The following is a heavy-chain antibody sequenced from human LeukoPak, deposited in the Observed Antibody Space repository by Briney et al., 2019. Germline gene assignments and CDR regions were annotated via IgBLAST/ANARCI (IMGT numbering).Heavy chain of an antibody. CDR1: GFTFSGFG. D-gene: IGHD3-16*01. J-gene: IGHJ3*02. CDR2: IKPDGSDK. Sequence: GGSLRLSCAASGFTFSGFGMTWSGRPPGRGLRGVANIKPDGSDKAYVDSVKGRFTISRDNTKNSLYLQMSSLRAEDTAVYYCTRGPLGAFDIWGQGTMVTVSS. V-gene: IGHV3-7*01. CDR3: TRGPLGAFDI.